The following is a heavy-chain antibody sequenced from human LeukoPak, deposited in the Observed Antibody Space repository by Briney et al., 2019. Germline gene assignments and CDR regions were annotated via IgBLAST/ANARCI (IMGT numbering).Heavy chain of an antibody. D-gene: IGHD6-13*01. CDR2: INSDGSST. V-gene: IGHV3-74*01. Sequence: GGSLRLSCAASGFTFHDYAMHWVRQAPGKGLVWVSRINSDGSSTSYADSVKGRFTISRDNAKNTLYLQMNSLRAKDTAVYYCSRRVGSSSYDYWGQGTLVTVSS. CDR3: SRRVGSSSYDY. J-gene: IGHJ4*02. CDR1: GFTFHDYA.